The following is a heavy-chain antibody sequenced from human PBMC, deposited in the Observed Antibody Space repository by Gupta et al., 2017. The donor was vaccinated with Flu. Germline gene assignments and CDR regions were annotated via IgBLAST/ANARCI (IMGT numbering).Heavy chain of an antibody. D-gene: IGHD5-18*01. CDR3: ATSVYSYGSPNDN. V-gene: IGHV3-7*01. J-gene: IGHJ4*02. CDR2: IKQDGSEK. CDR1: GFTFNIYW. Sequence: EVQLVESGGGLVQLGGSLRLSCAASGFTFNIYWMAWVRQAPGKGLEWVANIKQDGSEKFYVDSVKGRFTISRDNAKNSLYLQMNSLRPEDTAVYYCATSVYSYGSPNDNWGQGTLVTVSS.